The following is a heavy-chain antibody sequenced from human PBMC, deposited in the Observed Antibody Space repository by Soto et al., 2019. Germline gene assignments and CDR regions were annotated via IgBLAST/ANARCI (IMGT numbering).Heavy chain of an antibody. D-gene: IGHD6-19*01. CDR2: IYSNNHK. Sequence: QITLRESGPTLVKPTQTLTLTCTFSGFSLTTPGEGVGWIRQPPGKALEGVAVIYSNNHKRVTPALETRVGITKDTSTSQVVLTITNLEPADTATYFCENRLRVGTVADGFDFWGQGLLVTVTS. J-gene: IGHJ4*02. CDR3: ENRLRVGTVADGFDF. V-gene: IGHV2-5*01. CDR1: GFSLTTPGEG.